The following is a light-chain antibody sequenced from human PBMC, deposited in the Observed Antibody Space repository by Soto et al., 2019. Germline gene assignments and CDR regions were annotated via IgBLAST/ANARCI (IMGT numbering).Light chain of an antibody. CDR2: EVS. CDR3: CSYAGSSTFDVV. J-gene: IGLJ2*01. Sequence: QSVLTQPASVSGSPGQSITISCTGTSSDVGSYNLVSWYQQHPGKAPKLMIYEVSKRPSGVSNRFSGSKSGNTASLTISGLQDEDEDDYYCCSYAGSSTFDVVFGGGTKLTVL. V-gene: IGLV2-23*02. CDR1: SSDVGSYNL.